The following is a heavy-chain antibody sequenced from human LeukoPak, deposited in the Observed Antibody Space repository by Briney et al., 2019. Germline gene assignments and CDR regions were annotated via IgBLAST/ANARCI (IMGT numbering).Heavy chain of an antibody. CDR2: INVNGGAM. J-gene: IGHJ4*02. D-gene: IGHD6-13*01. Sequence: GGSLRLSCAASGFSFKDYYFSWIRQAPGKGLEWVSFINVNGGAMYYADFVKGRFTISRDNAKSSLYLEMNSLRVEDTAVCYCARGPRILAAGSYYFDYWGQGSLVTVSS. CDR1: GFSFKDYY. CDR3: ARGPRILAAGSYYFDY. V-gene: IGHV3-11*01.